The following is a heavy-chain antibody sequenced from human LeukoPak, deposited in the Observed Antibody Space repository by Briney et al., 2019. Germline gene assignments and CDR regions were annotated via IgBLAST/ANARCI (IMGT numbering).Heavy chain of an antibody. D-gene: IGHD3-3*01. CDR1: GGTFSRYA. J-gene: IGHJ4*02. CDR2: IIPIFGTA. Sequence: ASVKVSPKTSGGTFSRYAISWVRQAPGQGLEWMGGIIPIFGTANYAQKFQGRVTITADESTSTAYMELRSLRSEDTGVYYCARDLSLGSRGGVVIPYFDYWGQRTLVTVSS. V-gene: IGHV1-69*13. CDR3: ARDLSLGSRGGVVIPYFDY.